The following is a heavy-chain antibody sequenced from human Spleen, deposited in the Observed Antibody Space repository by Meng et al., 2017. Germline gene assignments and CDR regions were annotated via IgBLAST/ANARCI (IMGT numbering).Heavy chain of an antibody. Sequence: QVQLQESGPGLVKPSQTLSLTCTVSGGSISSGGYYWSWIRQHPGKGLEWIGYFYYSGSTYYNPSLKSLVTISLDTSQNNLSLKLSSVTAADTAVYYCARVSRGWSGYYGYWGQGTLVTVSS. D-gene: IGHD3-3*01. CDR1: GGSISSGGYY. J-gene: IGHJ4*02. V-gene: IGHV4-31*01. CDR2: FYYSGST. CDR3: ARVSRGWSGYYGY.